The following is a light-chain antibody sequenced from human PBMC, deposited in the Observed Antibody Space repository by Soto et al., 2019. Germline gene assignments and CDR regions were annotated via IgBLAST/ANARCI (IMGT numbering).Light chain of an antibody. CDR3: QQYGNSPPT. CDR2: GAS. J-gene: IGKJ3*01. CDR1: QSVSRNS. Sequence: EIVLTHSPGTLSLSPGERATLSCRASQSVSRNSLAWYQQQPGQAPRLLIYGASSRATEIPDRFSGSGSGTDFTLIVSRLEPEDFAVYFCQQYGNSPPTFGPGTKVDIK. V-gene: IGKV3-20*01.